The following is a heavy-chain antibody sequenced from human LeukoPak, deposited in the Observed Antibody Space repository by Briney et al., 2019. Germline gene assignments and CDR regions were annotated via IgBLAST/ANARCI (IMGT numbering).Heavy chain of an antibody. CDR2: IIPIFGTA. CDR3: ATTHCTNGVCSTTVTAGDAFDI. D-gene: IGHD2-8*01. CDR1: GGTFSIYA. Sequence: SVKVSCKASGGTFSIYAISWVRQAPGQGLEWMGGIIPIFGTANYAQKFQGRVTITTDESTSTAYMELSSLRSEDTAVYYCATTHCTNGVCSTTVTAGDAFDIWGQGTMVTVSS. J-gene: IGHJ3*02. V-gene: IGHV1-69*05.